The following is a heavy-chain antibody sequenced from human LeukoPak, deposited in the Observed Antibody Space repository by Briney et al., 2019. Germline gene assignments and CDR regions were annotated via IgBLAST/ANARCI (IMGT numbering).Heavy chain of an antibody. CDR2: ISYDGRNR. Sequence: GSLRLSCAASGFTFSSYGMHWVRQAPGKGLQWVAVISYDGRNRYYADSVKGRFTISRDDSKNTVYLQMNSLRAEDTALYYCAKGGVATVDYFDYWGQGTLVTVSS. CDR3: AKGGVATVDYFDY. CDR1: GFTFSSYG. V-gene: IGHV3-30*18. J-gene: IGHJ4*02. D-gene: IGHD5-12*01.